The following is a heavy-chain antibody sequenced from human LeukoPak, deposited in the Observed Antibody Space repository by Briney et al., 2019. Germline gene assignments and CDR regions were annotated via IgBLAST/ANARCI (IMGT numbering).Heavy chain of an antibody. CDR3: ATLYEYYFED. CDR2: IYFSGPA. D-gene: IGHD2-8*01. Sequence: PSETLSLTCAVSGGSLSDSNWWSWVRQPPGKGLEWSGWIYFSGPAYYKPSLNCRFTISVDTSNNQFSLKLSSVTAADTAVYYCATLYEYYFEDWGQGTVVTVSA. CDR1: GGSLSDSNW. J-gene: IGHJ4*02. V-gene: IGHV4-4*02.